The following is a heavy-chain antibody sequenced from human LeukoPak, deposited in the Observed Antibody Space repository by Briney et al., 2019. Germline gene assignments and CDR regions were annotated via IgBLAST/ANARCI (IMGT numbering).Heavy chain of an antibody. V-gene: IGHV4-39*07. D-gene: IGHD3-3*01. CDR2: VYYTGST. CDR1: GGSISSSGYY. CDR3: ARTSYDFWSGPYNWFDP. Sequence: SETLSLTCTVSGGSISSSGYYWGWIRQPPGKGLEWVGSVYYTGSTFYNPSLKSRVTISVDTSKNQFSLKLSSVTAADTAVYYCARTSYDFWSGPYNWFDPWGQGTLVTVSS. J-gene: IGHJ5*02.